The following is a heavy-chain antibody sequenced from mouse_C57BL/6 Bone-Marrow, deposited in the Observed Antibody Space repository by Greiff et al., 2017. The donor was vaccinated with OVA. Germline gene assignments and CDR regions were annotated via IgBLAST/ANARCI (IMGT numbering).Heavy chain of an antibody. J-gene: IGHJ2*01. CDR2: IWSGGGT. V-gene: IGHV2-4*01. CDR3: AKSLYDLGYLGY. CDR1: GFSLTSYG. D-gene: IGHD2-3*01. Sequence: VQLQQSGPGLVQPSQSLSITCTVSGFSLTSYGVTWVRQPPGKGLEWLGVIWSGGGTDYNAAFISRLSISKDNSKSKVFFKMNSLQADDTAIYYCAKSLYDLGYLGYWGQGTTLTVSS.